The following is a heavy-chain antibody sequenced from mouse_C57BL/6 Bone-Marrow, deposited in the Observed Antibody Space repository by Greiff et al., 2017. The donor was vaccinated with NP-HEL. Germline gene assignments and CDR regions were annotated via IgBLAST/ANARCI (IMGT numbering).Heavy chain of an antibody. D-gene: IGHD2-5*01. CDR2: INPSNGGT. V-gene: IGHV1-53*01. CDR3: APAKGSNFDWYFDV. Sequence: QVQLQQSGTELVKPGASVKLSCKASGYTFTSYWMHWVKQRPGQGLEWIGNINPSNGGTNYNEKFKSKATLTVDKSSSTAYMQLSSLTSEDSAVYYCAPAKGSNFDWYFDVWGTGTTVTVSS. CDR1: GYTFTSYW. J-gene: IGHJ1*03.